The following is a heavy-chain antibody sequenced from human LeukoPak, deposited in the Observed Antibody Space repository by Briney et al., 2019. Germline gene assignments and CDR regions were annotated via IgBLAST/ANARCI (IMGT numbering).Heavy chain of an antibody. J-gene: IGHJ5*02. V-gene: IGHV4-61*02. CDR1: GGSISSSSYY. CDR2: IYTSGST. D-gene: IGHD2-15*01. Sequence: PSETLSLTCTVSGGSISSSSYYWSWIRQPAGKGLEWIGRIYTSGSTNYNPSLKSRVTISLDTSKNQFSLKLSSVTAADTAVYYCARETRSGGSLLRGNWFDPWGQGTLVTASS. CDR3: ARETRSGGSLLRGNWFDP.